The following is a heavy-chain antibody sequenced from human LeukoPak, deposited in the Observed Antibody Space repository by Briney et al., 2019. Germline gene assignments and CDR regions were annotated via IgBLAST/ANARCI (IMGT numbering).Heavy chain of an antibody. CDR2: ISSSGGNT. V-gene: IGHV3-23*01. Sequence: GGSLRLSCAASGFTFSTYAMSWVRQAPGKGLEWVSAISSSGGNTIYADSVKGRFTISRDNSKNTLYLQMNSLRAEDTAVYYCAKEVYSYGPRGLDYWGQGTLVTVSS. CDR1: GFTFSTYA. J-gene: IGHJ4*02. D-gene: IGHD5-18*01. CDR3: AKEVYSYGPRGLDY.